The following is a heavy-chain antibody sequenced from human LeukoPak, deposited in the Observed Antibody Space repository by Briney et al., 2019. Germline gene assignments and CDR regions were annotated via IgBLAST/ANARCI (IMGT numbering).Heavy chain of an antibody. CDR2: ISSSGSYI. CDR1: GFTFSTYS. J-gene: IGHJ3*02. Sequence: GGSLRLSCAASGFTFSTYSMNWVRRAPGKGLEWVSSISSSGSYIYYADSMKGRFTISRDNAKNSLYLQMNSLRAEDTAVYYCARDQIYGDPGGFDFDIWGQGTMVTVSS. D-gene: IGHD4-17*01. CDR3: ARDQIYGDPGGFDFDI. V-gene: IGHV3-21*01.